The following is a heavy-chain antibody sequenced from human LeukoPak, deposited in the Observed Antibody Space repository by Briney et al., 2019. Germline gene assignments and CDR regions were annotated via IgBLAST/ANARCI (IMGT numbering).Heavy chain of an antibody. CDR2: IIPIFGTA. V-gene: IGHV1-69*13. D-gene: IGHD3-9*01. Sequence: ASVKVSCKASGGTFSSYAISWVRQAPGQGLEWMGGIIPIFGTANYAQKFQGRVTITADESTSTAYMELSSLRSEDTAVYYCARELRYFDWLSGYFDYWGQGTLVTVSS. CDR1: GGTFSSYA. J-gene: IGHJ4*02. CDR3: ARELRYFDWLSGYFDY.